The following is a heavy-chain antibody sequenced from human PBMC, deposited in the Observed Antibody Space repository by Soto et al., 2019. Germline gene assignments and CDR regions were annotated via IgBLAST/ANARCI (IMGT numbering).Heavy chain of an antibody. V-gene: IGHV5-51*01. CDR2: IYPGDSDT. Sequence: PGESLKISCKASGYSFTSYWIGWVRQMPGTGLEWMGIIYPGDSDTRYSPSFQGQVTISADRSISTAYLQWSSLKASDTAMYYCARVNKYSSPFLGHMAPSEIYTLALHDARPFFPGESLKISCKGSGYSFTSYW. CDR1: GYSFTSYW. J-gene: IGHJ2*01. D-gene: IGHD3-10*01. CDR3: ARVNKYSSPFLGHMAPSEIYTLALHDARPFFPGESLKISCKGSGYSFTSYW.